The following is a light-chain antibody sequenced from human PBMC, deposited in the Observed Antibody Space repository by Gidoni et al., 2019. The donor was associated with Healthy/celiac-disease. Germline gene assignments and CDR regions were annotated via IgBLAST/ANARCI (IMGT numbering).Light chain of an antibody. CDR1: QSVSSSY. CDR3: QQYGSSPFMYT. V-gene: IGKV3-20*01. CDR2: GAS. Sequence: EIVLTQSPGTLSLSPGERATLSCRASQSVSSSYLAWYQQKPGQAPRLLIDGASSRATGIPDRFSGSGSGTDFTLTISRMEPEDFAVYYCQQYGSSPFMYTFGQGTKLEIK. J-gene: IGKJ2*01.